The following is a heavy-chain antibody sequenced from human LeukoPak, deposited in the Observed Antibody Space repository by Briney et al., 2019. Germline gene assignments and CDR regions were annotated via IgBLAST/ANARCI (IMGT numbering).Heavy chain of an antibody. CDR2: ISYDGSNK. Sequence: GGSLRLSCAASGFTFSSYGMHWVRQAPGKGLEWVAVISYDGSNKYYADSVKGRFTISRDNSKNTLYLQMNSLRAEDTAVYYCAKDDYYGSGRHNWFDPWGQGTLVTVSS. CDR3: AKDDYYGSGRHNWFDP. J-gene: IGHJ5*02. CDR1: GFTFSSYG. V-gene: IGHV3-30*18. D-gene: IGHD3-10*01.